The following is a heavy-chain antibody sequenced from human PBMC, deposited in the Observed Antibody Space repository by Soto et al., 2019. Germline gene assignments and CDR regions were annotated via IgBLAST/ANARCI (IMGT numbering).Heavy chain of an antibody. CDR1: GFTFSSYS. J-gene: IGHJ4*02. CDR3: ARDFMGYGDSSFDY. Sequence: EVQLVESGGGLVKPGGSLRLSCAASGFTFSSYSMNWVRQATGKGLEWVSSISSSSSYIYYADSVKGRFTISRDNAKNSLYLQMNSLRAEDTAVYYCARDFMGYGDSSFDYWGQGTLVTVSS. CDR2: ISSSSSYI. V-gene: IGHV3-21*01. D-gene: IGHD4-17*01.